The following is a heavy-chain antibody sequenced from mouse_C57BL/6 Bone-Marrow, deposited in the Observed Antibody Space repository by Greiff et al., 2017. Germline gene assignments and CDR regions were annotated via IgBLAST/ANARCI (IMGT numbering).Heavy chain of an antibody. Sequence: VKLQQPGAELVKPGASVKMSCKASGYTFTSYWITWVKQRPGQGLAWIGDIYPGSGSTNYNEKFKSKATLTVDTSSSTAYMQLSSLTSEDSAVYYCASSGLLWLRLWDYWGQGTTLTVSS. V-gene: IGHV1-55*01. CDR2: IYPGSGST. CDR3: ASSGLLWLRLWDY. D-gene: IGHD2-2*01. CDR1: GYTFTSYW. J-gene: IGHJ2*01.